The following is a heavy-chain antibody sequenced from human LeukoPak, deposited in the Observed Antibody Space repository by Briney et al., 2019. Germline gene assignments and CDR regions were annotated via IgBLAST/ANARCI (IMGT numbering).Heavy chain of an antibody. CDR1: GYTFTGYY. V-gene: IGHV1-2*02. CDR2: INPNSGGT. CDR3: ARDSKDSSSWYGDYYYHMDV. Sequence: ASVKVSCKASGYTFTGYYMHWVRQAPGQGLEWMGWINPNSGGTNYAQKFQGRVTMTRDTSISTAYMELSRLRPDDTAVYYCARDSKDSSSWYGDYYYHMDVWGKGTTVTVSS. D-gene: IGHD6-13*01. J-gene: IGHJ6*03.